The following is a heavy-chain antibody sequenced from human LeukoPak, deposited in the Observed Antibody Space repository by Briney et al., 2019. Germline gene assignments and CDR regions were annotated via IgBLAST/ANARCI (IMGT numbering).Heavy chain of an antibody. Sequence: GGSLRLSCAASDFSFSTYWMNWVRQAPGKGLEWVANINGDGRYTYYVGSVRGRFTISRDNADNSLYLQMNSLRGDDTAVYYCARGVSSAIDWWGQGTLVTVSS. V-gene: IGHV3-7*01. D-gene: IGHD3-22*01. CDR2: INGDGRYT. J-gene: IGHJ4*02. CDR1: DFSFSTYW. CDR3: ARGVSSAIDW.